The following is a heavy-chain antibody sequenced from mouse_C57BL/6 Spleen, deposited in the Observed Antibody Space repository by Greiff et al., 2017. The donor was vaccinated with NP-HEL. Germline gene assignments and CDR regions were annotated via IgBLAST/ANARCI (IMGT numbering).Heavy chain of an antibody. Sequence: EVKLVESGEGLVKPGGSLKLSCAASGFTFSSYAMSWVRQTPEKRLEWVAYISSGGDYIYYADTVKGRFTISRDNARNTLYLQMSSLQSEDTAMYYCTRDRGTTVVVPFDYWGQGTTLTVSS. D-gene: IGHD1-1*01. J-gene: IGHJ2*01. V-gene: IGHV5-9-1*02. CDR1: GFTFSSYA. CDR2: ISSGGDYI. CDR3: TRDRGTTVVVPFDY.